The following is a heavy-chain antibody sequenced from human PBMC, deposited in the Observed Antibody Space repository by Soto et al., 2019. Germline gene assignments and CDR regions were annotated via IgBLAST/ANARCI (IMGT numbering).Heavy chain of an antibody. J-gene: IGHJ4*02. V-gene: IGHV3-23*01. CDR2: ISGSGGST. Sequence: PGGSLRLSCAASGFTFSDYAMNWVRQVPGQGLEWVSAISGSGGSTYYAHSVKGRFTISRDNAKNTLYLQMNSLRAEDTAVYYCAKSTRLDYWGQGTLVTVPS. CDR1: GFTFSDYA. CDR3: AKSTRLDY.